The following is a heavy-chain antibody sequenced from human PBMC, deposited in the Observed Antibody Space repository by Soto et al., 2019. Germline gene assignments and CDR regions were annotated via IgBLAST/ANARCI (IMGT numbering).Heavy chain of an antibody. J-gene: IGHJ5*02. Sequence: SETLSLTCTVSGGSISSGDYYWSWIRQPPGKGLEWIGSIYYSGSTYYNPSLKSRVTISVDTSKNQFSLKLSSVTAADTAVYYCARVHPIVVVVAATPGRWFDPWGQGTLVTVSS. V-gene: IGHV4-39*01. D-gene: IGHD2-15*01. CDR2: IYYSGST. CDR1: GGSISSGDYY. CDR3: ARVHPIVVVVAATPGRWFDP.